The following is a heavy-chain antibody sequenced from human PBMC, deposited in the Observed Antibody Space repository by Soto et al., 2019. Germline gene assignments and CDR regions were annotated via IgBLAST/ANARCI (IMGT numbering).Heavy chain of an antibody. CDR1: GGSISSYY. CDR2: IYYSGST. J-gene: IGHJ4*02. Sequence: SETLSLTCTVSGGSISSYYWSWIRQPPGKGLEWIGYIYYSGSTNYNPSLKSRVTISVDTSKNQFSLKLSSVTAADTAVYYCARSYYYEGPPRRVFVYWDQRTLVTVSS. D-gene: IGHD3-22*01. CDR3: ARSYYYEGPPRRVFVY. V-gene: IGHV4-59*01.